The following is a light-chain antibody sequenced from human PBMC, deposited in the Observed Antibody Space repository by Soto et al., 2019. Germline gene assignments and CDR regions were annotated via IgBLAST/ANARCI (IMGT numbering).Light chain of an antibody. V-gene: IGKV3-20*01. J-gene: IGKJ1*01. CDR2: GAS. CDR3: QQYNNWPWT. Sequence: EIVLTQSPGTLSLSPGERATLSCRASRSVSSSYLAWYQQKPGQAPRLLIYGASSRATGIPDRFSGSGSGTDFTLTISRLEPEDFAVYYCQQYNNWPWTFGQGTKVDIK. CDR1: RSVSSSY.